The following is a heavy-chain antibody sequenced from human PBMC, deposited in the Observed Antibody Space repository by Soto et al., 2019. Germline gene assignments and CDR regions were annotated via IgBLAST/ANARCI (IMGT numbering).Heavy chain of an antibody. Sequence: SETLSLTCTVSGGSISSSSYYLGWIRQPPGKGLEWIGSIYYSGSTYYNPSLKSRVTISVDTSKNQFSLKLSSVTAADTAVYYCASGSGSDYYYYYMDVWGKGTTVTVSS. CDR2: IYYSGST. D-gene: IGHD3-10*01. CDR1: GGSISSSSYY. CDR3: ASGSGSDYYYYYMDV. V-gene: IGHV4-39*01. J-gene: IGHJ6*03.